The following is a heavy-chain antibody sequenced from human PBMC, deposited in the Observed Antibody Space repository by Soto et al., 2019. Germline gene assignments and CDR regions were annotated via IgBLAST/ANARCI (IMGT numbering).Heavy chain of an antibody. J-gene: IGHJ5*02. V-gene: IGHV2-70*04. CDR3: ARSIVAAGNRWFDP. Sequence: SGPTLVNPTQTLTLTCTFSGFSLSTSGMRVSWIRQPPGKALEWLARIDWDDDKLYSTSLKTRLTISKDTSKNQVVLTMTNMDPVDTATYYCARSIVAAGNRWFDPWGQGALVTVSS. CDR2: IDWDDDK. CDR1: GFSLSTSGMR. D-gene: IGHD6-13*01.